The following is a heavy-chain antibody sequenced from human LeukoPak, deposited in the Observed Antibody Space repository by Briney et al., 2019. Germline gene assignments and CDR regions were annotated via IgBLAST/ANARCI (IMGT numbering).Heavy chain of an antibody. CDR1: GFAFSSYW. J-gene: IGHJ3*02. Sequence: GGSLRLSCAASGFAFSSYWMHWVRQAPGKGLVWVSCISTDGSSTNSADSVKGRFTISRGNAKNTLYLQMNSLRAEDTAVYYCVREYSSSSGRAFDIWGQGTMVTVSP. CDR2: ISTDGSST. D-gene: IGHD6-6*01. V-gene: IGHV3-74*01. CDR3: VREYSSSSGRAFDI.